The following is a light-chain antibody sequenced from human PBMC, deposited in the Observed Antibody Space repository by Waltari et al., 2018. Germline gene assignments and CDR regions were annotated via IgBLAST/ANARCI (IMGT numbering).Light chain of an antibody. CDR1: QSGSRT. Sequence: DIALTQSPGTLSLSPGARATLSCRASQSGSRTLAWYQQKPGQAPRLLIYGASTRATGIPERFSGGGSGTDFSLTISRLEPEDFAVYYCQHYVRLPATFGQGTKVEIK. CDR3: QHYVRLPAT. V-gene: IGKV3-20*01. J-gene: IGKJ1*01. CDR2: GAS.